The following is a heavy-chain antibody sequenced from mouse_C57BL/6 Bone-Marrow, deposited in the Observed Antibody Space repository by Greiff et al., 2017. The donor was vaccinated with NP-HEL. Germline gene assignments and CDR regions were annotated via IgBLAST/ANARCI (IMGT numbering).Heavy chain of an antibody. J-gene: IGHJ3*01. Sequence: VQLKQSGAELVRPGASVKLSCTASGFNIKDDYMHWVKQRPEQGLEWIGWIDPENGDTEYASKFQGKATITADTSSNTAYLQLSSLTSEDTAVDYCTPDSSGYDGFAYWGQGTLVTVSA. CDR2: IDPENGDT. CDR3: TPDSSGYDGFAY. D-gene: IGHD3-2*02. CDR1: GFNIKDDY. V-gene: IGHV14-4*01.